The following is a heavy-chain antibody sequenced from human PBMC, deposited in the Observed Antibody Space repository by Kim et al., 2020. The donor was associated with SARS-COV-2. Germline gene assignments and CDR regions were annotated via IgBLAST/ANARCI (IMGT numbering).Heavy chain of an antibody. CDR3: ARVLGDCSSTSCYSNDAFDI. D-gene: IGHD2-2*01. CDR1: GGSISSYY. CDR2: IYYSGST. J-gene: IGHJ3*02. V-gene: IGHV4-59*13. Sequence: SETLSLTCTVSGGSISSYYWSWIRQPPGKGLEWIGYIYYSGSTNYNPSLKSRVTISVDTSKNQFSLKLSSVTAADTAVYYCARVLGDCSSTSCYSNDAFDIWGQGTMVTVSS.